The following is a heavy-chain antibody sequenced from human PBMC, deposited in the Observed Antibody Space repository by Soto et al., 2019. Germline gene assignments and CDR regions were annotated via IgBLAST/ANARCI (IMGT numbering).Heavy chain of an antibody. V-gene: IGHV4-34*01. Sequence: QVQLQQWGAGLLKPSETLSLTCAVYGGSFSSYYWSWIRQPPGKGLEWIGEINHSGSTNYNPSLKSRVTISVDTSKNQFSLKLSSVTAADTAVYYCARRYCSSTSCLYGMDVWGQGTTVTVSS. CDR2: INHSGST. CDR1: GGSFSSYY. CDR3: ARRYCSSTSCLYGMDV. J-gene: IGHJ6*02. D-gene: IGHD2-2*01.